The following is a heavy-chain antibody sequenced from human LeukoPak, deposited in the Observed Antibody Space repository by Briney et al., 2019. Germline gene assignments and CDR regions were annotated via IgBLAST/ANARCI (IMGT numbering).Heavy chain of an antibody. CDR1: GFTFNYYA. CDR2: ISASGGST. CDR3: VKGRYYDFWSGYSLLDY. J-gene: IGHJ4*02. V-gene: IGHV3-23*01. Sequence: GGSLRLSCAASGFTFNYYAMAWVRQGPGKGLEWVSGISASGGSTYHADSVKGRFTVSRDNSKNTLYLQMNSLRAEDTAVYYCVKGRYYDFWSGYSLLDYWGQGTLVTVSS. D-gene: IGHD3-3*01.